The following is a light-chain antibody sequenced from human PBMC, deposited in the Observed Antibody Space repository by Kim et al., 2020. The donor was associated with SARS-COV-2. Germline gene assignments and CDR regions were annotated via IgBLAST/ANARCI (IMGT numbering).Light chain of an antibody. CDR3: QQYSNWPIT. V-gene: IGKV3-15*01. Sequence: SPGERVTLTCRASQSVDSNYLAWYQQKPDQAPRLLIYGISSRATGIPARFSGGGSGTDFTLTISGLQSEDFALYYCQQYSNWPITFGPGTRLEIK. CDR1: QSVDSN. CDR2: GIS. J-gene: IGKJ5*01.